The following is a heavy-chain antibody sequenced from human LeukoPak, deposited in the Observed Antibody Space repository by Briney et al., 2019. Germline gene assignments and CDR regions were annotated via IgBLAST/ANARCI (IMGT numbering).Heavy chain of an antibody. CDR2: IIPIVGLP. D-gene: IGHD6-25*01. V-gene: IGHV1-69*02. Sequence: SVKFSCKASGGTFSSYTVNWVRQAPGQGLEWMGRIIPIVGLPKYAQKFQGRVTITADKSTGTAYMELSSLRSEDTAVYYCATGPSGHGGYWGQGTLVTVSS. J-gene: IGHJ4*02. CDR1: GGTFSSYT. CDR3: ATGPSGHGGY.